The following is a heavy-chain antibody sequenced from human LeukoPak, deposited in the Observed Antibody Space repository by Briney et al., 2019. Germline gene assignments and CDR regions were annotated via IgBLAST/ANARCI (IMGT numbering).Heavy chain of an antibody. CDR3: AREIVSAVAGNFDY. D-gene: IGHD6-19*01. V-gene: IGHV3-48*03. CDR1: GFNFRSYV. Sequence: GRSLRLSCAASGFNFRSYVMNWVRQAPGKGLEWVSYISNTDETRTYADSVKGRFTISRDNAKNSLHLEMNSLRAEDTAVYYCAREIVSAVAGNFDYWGQGTLVTVSS. J-gene: IGHJ4*02. CDR2: ISNTDETR.